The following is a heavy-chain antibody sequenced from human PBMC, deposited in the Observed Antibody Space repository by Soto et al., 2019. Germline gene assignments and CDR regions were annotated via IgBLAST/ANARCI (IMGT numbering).Heavy chain of an antibody. CDR3: ARAQKNWNYVGFDP. V-gene: IGHV1-8*02. CDR1: GYTFTSYA. Sequence: ASVKVSCKASGYTFTSYAMNLVRQAPGQGLEWMGWMNPNSGNTGYAQKFQGRVTMTRNTSISTAYMELSSLRSEDTAVYYCARAQKNWNYVGFDPWGQGTLVTVS. CDR2: MNPNSGNT. J-gene: IGHJ5*02. D-gene: IGHD1-7*01.